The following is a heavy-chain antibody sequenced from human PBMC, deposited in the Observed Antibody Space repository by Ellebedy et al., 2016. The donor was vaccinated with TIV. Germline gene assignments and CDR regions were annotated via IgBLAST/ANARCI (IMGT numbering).Heavy chain of an antibody. V-gene: IGHV4-59*01. CDR3: ARPYGSGWLGRSAFDI. J-gene: IGHJ3*02. CDR1: GGSISTFY. D-gene: IGHD6-19*01. CDR2: IYYIGIT. Sequence: MPSETLSLTCNVSGGSISTFYWSWIRQPPGKGLEFIGYIYYIGITNYNPSLESRVAISIGTSENQFSLRLSSVTAADTAVYYCARPYGSGWLGRSAFDIWGPGTMLTVSS.